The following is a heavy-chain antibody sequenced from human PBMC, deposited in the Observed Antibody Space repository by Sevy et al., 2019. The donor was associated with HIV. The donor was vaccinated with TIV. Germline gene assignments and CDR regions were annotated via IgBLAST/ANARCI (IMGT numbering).Heavy chain of an antibody. J-gene: IGHJ4*02. Sequence: SETLSLTCTVSGDSISGTDYSWGWIRQPPGKGLEWIGSIHYKGTTYYNPSLKSRVTVSVDTSKNQFSLRLSSVSAADTAVYYCARLDPSGPRDYWGQGTLVTVSS. D-gene: IGHD5-12*01. CDR2: IHYKGTT. CDR3: ARLDPSGPRDY. CDR1: GDSISGTDYS. V-gene: IGHV4-39*01.